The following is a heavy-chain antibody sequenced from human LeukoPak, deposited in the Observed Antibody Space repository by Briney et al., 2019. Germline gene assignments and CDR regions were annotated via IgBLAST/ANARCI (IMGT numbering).Heavy chain of an antibody. J-gene: IGHJ6*03. D-gene: IGHD3-10*01. CDR1: GGSITSYY. V-gene: IGHV4-4*07. CDR3: AREGAYGSGSYYIAYYYYMDV. Sequence: SETLSLTCTVSGGSITSYYWSWIRQPAGKGLGWIGRIHTSGSTNYNPSLKSRVSISVDTSKNQFSLKLSSVTAADTAVYYCAREGAYGSGSYYIAYYYYMDVWGKGTTVTVSS. CDR2: IHTSGST.